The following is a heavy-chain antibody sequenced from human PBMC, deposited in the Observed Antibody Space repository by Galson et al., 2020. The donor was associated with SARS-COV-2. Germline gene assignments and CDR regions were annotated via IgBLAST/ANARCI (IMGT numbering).Heavy chain of an antibody. Sequence: GESLKISCAASGFTFSDHDMNWVRQAPGKGLEGVGRPRNKANSYIIEYAASGKGRFSISRDDSEKSLYLQMNSLNTEDTAVYYCVRSTAVAGRGSGMDVWGQGTTVTVSS. CDR1: GFTFSDHD. J-gene: IGHJ6*02. CDR3: VRSTAVAGRGSGMDV. D-gene: IGHD6-19*01. V-gene: IGHV3-72*01. CDR2: PRNKANSYII.